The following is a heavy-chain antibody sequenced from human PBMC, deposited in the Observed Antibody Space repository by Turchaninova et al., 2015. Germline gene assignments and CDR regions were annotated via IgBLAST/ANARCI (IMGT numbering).Heavy chain of an antibody. CDR1: GGSFSGYY. J-gene: IGHJ4*02. D-gene: IGHD6-19*01. Sequence: QVQLQQRXXXLLXXSEPLSLTGPVYGGSFSGYYWSWIRPPPGKGLEWIGEINHSGSTNYHPSLKSRVTISVDTSKNQFSLKLSAVTAADTAVYYCARLAGWLHDYWGQGTLVTVSS. V-gene: IGHV4-34*01. CDR2: INHSGST. CDR3: ARLAGWLHDY.